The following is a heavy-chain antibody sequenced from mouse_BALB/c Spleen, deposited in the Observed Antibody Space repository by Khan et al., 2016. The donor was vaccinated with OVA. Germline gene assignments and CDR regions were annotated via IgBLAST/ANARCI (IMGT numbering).Heavy chain of an antibody. J-gene: IGHJ3*01. CDR1: GFSLSNYS. D-gene: IGHD2-4*01. CDR2: IWSAGST. CDR3: ARRGYDYGRGALFAY. V-gene: IGHV2-2*02. Sequence: QVQLKESGPGLVQPSQSLSITCTVSGFSLSNYSVHWVRQSPGKGLEWLGVIWSAGSTDYNAAFISRLTISKDNSRSQVFFKMNSLQPNDTAIYSCARRGYDYGRGALFAYWGQGILVTVSA.